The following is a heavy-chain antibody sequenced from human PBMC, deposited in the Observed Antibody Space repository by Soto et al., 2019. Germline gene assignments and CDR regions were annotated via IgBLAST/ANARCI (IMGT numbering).Heavy chain of an antibody. J-gene: IGHJ6*02. Sequence: QVQLVESGGGVVQPGRSLRLSCAASGFTFSSYAMHWVRQAPGKGLEWVAVISYDGSNKYYADSVKGRFTISRDNSKNTLYLQMNSLRAEDTAVYYCARDRSSWYYYYGMDVWGQGTTVTVSS. D-gene: IGHD6-13*01. CDR2: ISYDGSNK. V-gene: IGHV3-30-3*01. CDR1: GFTFSSYA. CDR3: ARDRSSWYYYYGMDV.